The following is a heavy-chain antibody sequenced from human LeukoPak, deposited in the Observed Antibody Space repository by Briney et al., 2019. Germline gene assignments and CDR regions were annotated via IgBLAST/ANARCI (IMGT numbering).Heavy chain of an antibody. CDR2: IIPIFGTA. CDR3: ARRGGFDAWGAFDI. Sequence: SVKVSCKASGGTFSSYAISWVRQAPGQGLEWMGGIIPIFGTANYAQKFQGRVTITADESTSTAYMELSSLRSGDTAVYYCARRGGFDAWGAFDIWGQGTMVTVSS. V-gene: IGHV1-69*01. CDR1: GGTFSSYA. D-gene: IGHD3-16*01. J-gene: IGHJ3*02.